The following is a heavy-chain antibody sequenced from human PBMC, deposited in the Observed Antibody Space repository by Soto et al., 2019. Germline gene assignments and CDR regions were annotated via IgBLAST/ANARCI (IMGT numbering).Heavy chain of an antibody. CDR1: GGTFSSYA. Sequence: SVKVSCKASGGTFSSYAISWVRQAPGQGLEWMGGIIPIFGTANYAQKFQGRVTITADKSTSTAYMELSSLRFEDTAVYYCAREYSSSSGLGDAFDIWGQGTMVTVSS. CDR3: AREYSSSSGLGDAFDI. D-gene: IGHD6-6*01. CDR2: IIPIFGTA. J-gene: IGHJ3*02. V-gene: IGHV1-69*06.